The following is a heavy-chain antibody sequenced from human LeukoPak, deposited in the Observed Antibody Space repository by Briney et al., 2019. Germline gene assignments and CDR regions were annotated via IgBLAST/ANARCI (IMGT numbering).Heavy chain of an antibody. Sequence: SETLSLTCAVYGGSFSGYYWSWIRQPPGKGLEWIGEINHSGSTNYNPSLKSRVTISVDTSKNQFSLKLSSVTAADTAVYYCARPSYDSSGYQFFDYWGQGTLVTVSS. CDR2: INHSGST. V-gene: IGHV4-34*01. J-gene: IGHJ4*02. D-gene: IGHD3-22*01. CDR1: GGSFSGYY. CDR3: ARPSYDSSGYQFFDY.